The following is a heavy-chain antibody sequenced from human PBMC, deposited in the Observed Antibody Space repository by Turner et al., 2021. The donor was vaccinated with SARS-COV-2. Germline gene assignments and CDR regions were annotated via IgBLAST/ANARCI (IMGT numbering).Heavy chain of an antibody. CDR3: ATDSYGNL. V-gene: IGHV1-2*02. CDR2: INPNGGGT. CDR1: GYTFTDYY. J-gene: IGHJ5*02. D-gene: IGHD5-18*01. Sequence: QVQLVQSGAEVMKPGALVKVSRKASGYTFTDYYMHWVRQAPGHGLGWMGWINPNGGGTNSAQKFQGRVTMTRDTSISTAYMELSRLRSDDTAVYYCATDSYGNLWGQGTLVTVSS.